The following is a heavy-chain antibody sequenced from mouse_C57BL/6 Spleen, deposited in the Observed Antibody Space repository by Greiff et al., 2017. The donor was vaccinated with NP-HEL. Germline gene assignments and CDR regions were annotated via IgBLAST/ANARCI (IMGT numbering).Heavy chain of an antibody. CDR3: AREGLYYAMDY. Sequence: QVQLQQPGAELVRPGSSVKLSCKASGYTFTSYWMDWVKQRPGQGLEWIGNIYPSDSETHYNQKFKDKATVTVDKSSSTAYMQLSSLTSEDSAVYYCAREGLYYAMDYWGQGTSVTVSS. J-gene: IGHJ4*01. V-gene: IGHV1-61*01. CDR2: IYPSDSET. CDR1: GYTFTSYW.